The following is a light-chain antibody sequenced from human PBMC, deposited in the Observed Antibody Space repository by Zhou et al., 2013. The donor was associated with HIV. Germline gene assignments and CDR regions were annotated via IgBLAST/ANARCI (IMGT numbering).Light chain of an antibody. CDR1: QTIDNY. Sequence: DIQMTQSPTSLSASVGDRVTITCRPSQTIDNYLNWYQRKPGKAPKLLIYGASILHSGVPSRFSGSGSGTDFTLTISGLQPEDFATYYCQQHDNLVTFGPGTKVDIK. V-gene: IGKV1-39*01. CDR2: GAS. CDR3: QQHDNLVT. J-gene: IGKJ3*01.